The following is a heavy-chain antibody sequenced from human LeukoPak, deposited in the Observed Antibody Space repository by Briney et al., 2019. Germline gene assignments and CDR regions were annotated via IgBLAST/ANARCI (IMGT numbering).Heavy chain of an antibody. CDR2: IYTSGST. Sequence: SQTLSLTCTVSGGSISSGSYYWSWIRQPGGKGLEWIGRIYTSGSTNYNPSLKSRVTISVDTSKNQFSLKLSSVTAAHTAVYYCAREGVVVLAATIWSQGTLVTVSS. J-gene: IGHJ4*02. CDR1: GGSISSGSYY. CDR3: AREGVVVLAATI. D-gene: IGHD2-15*01. V-gene: IGHV4-61*02.